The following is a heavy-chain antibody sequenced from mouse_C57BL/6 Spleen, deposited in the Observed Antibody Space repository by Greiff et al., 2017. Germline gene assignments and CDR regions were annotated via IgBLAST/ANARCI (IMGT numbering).Heavy chain of an antibody. V-gene: IGHV1-26*01. CDR3: ARLGTTVVAADY. Sequence: EVKLMESGPELVKPGASVKISCKASGYTFTDYYMNWVKQSHGKSLEWIGDINPNNGGTSYNQKFKGKATLTVDKSSSTAYMELRSLTSEDSAVYYCARLGTTVVAADYWGQGTTLTVSS. D-gene: IGHD1-1*01. CDR2: INPNNGGT. CDR1: GYTFTDYY. J-gene: IGHJ2*01.